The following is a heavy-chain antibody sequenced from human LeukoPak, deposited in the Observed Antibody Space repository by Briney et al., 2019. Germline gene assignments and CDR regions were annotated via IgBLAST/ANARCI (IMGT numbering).Heavy chain of an antibody. V-gene: IGHV4-59*12. D-gene: IGHD2-2*01. Sequence: SETLSLTCTVSGGSINSYYWTWIRQSPGKGLEWIGYVYDSGSTNYNPSLKSRITISVDTSKNQFSLKLSSVTAADTAVYYCARRFWSWVPAAQRRADAFDIWGQGTMVTVSS. CDR3: ARRFWSWVPAAQRRADAFDI. CDR2: VYDSGST. CDR1: GGSINSYY. J-gene: IGHJ3*02.